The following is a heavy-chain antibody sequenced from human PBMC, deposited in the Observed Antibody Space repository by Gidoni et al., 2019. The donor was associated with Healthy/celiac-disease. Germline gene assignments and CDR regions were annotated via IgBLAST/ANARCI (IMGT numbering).Heavy chain of an antibody. D-gene: IGHD6-13*01. CDR3: ARVWSWYPGWFDP. Sequence: LVESGGGLVNAGGSLGLPCAALGFSFSDYYMSWIRQAPGKGLEWVSYISSSGSTIYYADSVKGRFTISRDNAKNSLYLQMNSLRAEDTAVYYGARVWSWYPGWFDPWGQGTLVTVSS. CDR1: GFSFSDYY. V-gene: IGHV3-11*01. CDR2: ISSSGSTI. J-gene: IGHJ5*02.